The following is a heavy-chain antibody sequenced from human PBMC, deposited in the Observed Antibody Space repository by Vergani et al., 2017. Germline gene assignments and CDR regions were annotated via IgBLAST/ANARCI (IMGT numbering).Heavy chain of an antibody. V-gene: IGHV4-31*03. J-gene: IGHJ3*02. Sequence: QVQLQESGPGLVKPSQTLSLTCTVSGGSISSGGYYWSWIRQHPGKGLEWIGYIYYSGSTYYNPSLKSRVTISVDTSRNQISLKLTSVTATDTAIYFCAGGNPFVEFGIRGQGKMVTGSS. CDR1: GGSISSGGYY. CDR3: AGGNPFVEFGI. D-gene: IGHD1-1*01. CDR2: IYYSGST.